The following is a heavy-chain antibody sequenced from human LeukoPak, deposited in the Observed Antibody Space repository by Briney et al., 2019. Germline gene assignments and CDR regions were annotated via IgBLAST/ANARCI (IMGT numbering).Heavy chain of an antibody. CDR1: GFTFSSYS. V-gene: IGHV3-21*01. CDR2: ISSSSSYI. CDR3: ARVDGGIVVVPAAISVAAFDI. J-gene: IGHJ3*02. Sequence: PGGSLRLSCAASGFTFSSYSMNWVRQAPGKGLEWVSSISSSSSYIYYADSVKGRFTISRDNAKNSLYLQMNSLRAEDTAVYYCARVDGGIVVVPAAISVAAFDIWGQGTIVTVSS. D-gene: IGHD2-2*02.